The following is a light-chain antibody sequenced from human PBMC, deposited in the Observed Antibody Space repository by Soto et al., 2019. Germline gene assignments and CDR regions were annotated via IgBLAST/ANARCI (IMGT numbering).Light chain of an antibody. Sequence: QSVLTQSPSASGTPGQRVTISCSGSSSNIGSNNVNWYQQLPGAAPRLLIYGDSQRPSGVPDRFSASKSGTSASLAISGLQSEDEADYYCSAWDDSLNGDDFGTGTKVTVL. J-gene: IGLJ1*01. V-gene: IGLV1-44*01. CDR1: SSNIGSNN. CDR2: GDS. CDR3: SAWDDSLNGDD.